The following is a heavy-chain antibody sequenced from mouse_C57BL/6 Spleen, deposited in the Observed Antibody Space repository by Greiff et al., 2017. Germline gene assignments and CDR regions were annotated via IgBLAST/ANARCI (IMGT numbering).Heavy chain of an antibody. D-gene: IGHD1-1*01. V-gene: IGHV1-19*01. CDR3: AKGIITTVENFVDY. CDR2: IHPYNGGT. J-gene: IGHJ2*01. Sequence: EVQLQQSGPVLVKPGASVKMSCKASGYTFTDYYMNWVKQSHGKSLEWIGVIHPYNGGTSYNQKFKGKATLTVDKSSSTAYMELNSLTSEDSAVYNCAKGIITTVENFVDYWGQGTTLTVSS. CDR1: GYTFTDYY.